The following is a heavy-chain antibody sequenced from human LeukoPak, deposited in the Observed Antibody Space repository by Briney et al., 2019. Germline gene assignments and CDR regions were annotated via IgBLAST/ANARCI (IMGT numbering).Heavy chain of an antibody. CDR1: GFIVSSSY. CDR3: ARAIYYSNAYYNHYMDV. V-gene: IGHV3-53*01. Sequence: PGGSLRLSCAASGFIVSSSYMSWVRQAPGKGLEWVSVIYGGVSTYYADSVKGRFTISRDNSKNTLYLQMNSLRAEDTAVYYCARAIYYSNAYYNHYMDVWGKGTTVTVSS. J-gene: IGHJ6*03. D-gene: IGHD4-11*01. CDR2: IYGGVST.